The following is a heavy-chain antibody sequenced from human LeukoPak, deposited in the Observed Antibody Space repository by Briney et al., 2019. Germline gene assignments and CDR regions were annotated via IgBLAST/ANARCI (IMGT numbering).Heavy chain of an antibody. J-gene: IGHJ4*02. V-gene: IGHV3-74*01. CDR2: INSDGSIT. CDR1: GFTFSTYW. D-gene: IGHD6-13*01. Sequence: GGSLRLSCAASGFTFSTYWMHWVRQAPGKGLVWVSRINSDGSITTYADSVKGRFTISRDNAKNTLYLQMNSLRAEDTAEYYCARMRAADTEVIDYWGQGTLVTVSS. CDR3: ARMRAADTEVIDY.